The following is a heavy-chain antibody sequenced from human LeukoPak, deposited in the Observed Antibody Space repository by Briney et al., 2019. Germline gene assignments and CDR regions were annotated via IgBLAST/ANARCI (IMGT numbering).Heavy chain of an antibody. CDR2: MNPNSGNT. J-gene: IGHJ4*01. D-gene: IGHD4-11*01. Sequence: VSVKVSCKASGYTFTGYYMHWVRQAPGQGLEWMGWMNPNSGNTGYAQKFQGRVTISRNTSISTAYMELSSLRSEDTAVYYCARTLFGSNYHRASPNRYWGQGTLVTVSS. CDR3: ARTLFGSNYHRASPNRY. CDR1: GYTFTGYY. V-gene: IGHV1-8*03.